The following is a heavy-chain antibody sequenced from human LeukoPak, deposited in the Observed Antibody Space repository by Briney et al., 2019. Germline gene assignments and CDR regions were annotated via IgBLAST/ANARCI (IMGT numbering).Heavy chain of an antibody. CDR1: GFTFSSYW. Sequence: GGSLRLSCAASGFTFSSYWMHWVRQAPGKGLVWVSRINSDGGSTSYADSVKGRFTISRDNAKNTLYLQMNSLRVEDTAVYYCARERDYYGSGTQGVDYWGQGTLVTVSS. V-gene: IGHV3-74*01. CDR2: INSDGGST. CDR3: ARERDYYGSGTQGVDY. D-gene: IGHD3-10*01. J-gene: IGHJ4*02.